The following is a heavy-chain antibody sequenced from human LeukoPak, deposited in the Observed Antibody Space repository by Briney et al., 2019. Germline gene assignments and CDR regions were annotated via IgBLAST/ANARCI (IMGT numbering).Heavy chain of an antibody. D-gene: IGHD3-9*01. CDR3: ERAGVIRSTVWLINYYMDV. CDR2: ISGKGGST. V-gene: IGHV3-64*01. Sequence: GGSLRLSCAASGFIFRNHAMQWLRQARGKGLEYVSAISGKGGSTYYANSVKGRFNISRDNSKNTLYLQMDSLRAEDTAVYYCERAGVIRSTVWLINYYMDVWGKGTTVTVSS. CDR1: GFIFRNHA. J-gene: IGHJ6*03.